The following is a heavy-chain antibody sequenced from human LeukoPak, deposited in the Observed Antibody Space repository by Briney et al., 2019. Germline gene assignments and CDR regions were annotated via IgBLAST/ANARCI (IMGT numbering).Heavy chain of an antibody. D-gene: IGHD5-24*01. V-gene: IGHV3-48*03. CDR3: GRSIGRGYNSDC. CDR1: GFTFSGYE. Sequence: PGGSLRLSCAASGFTFSGYEMNWVRQAPGKGLEWVSYISTFGGTIYYADSVKGRFTISRDNAKNTVYLQMNSLRVEDTAVYYCGRSIGRGYNSDCWGQGTLVTVSS. J-gene: IGHJ4*02. CDR2: ISTFGGTI.